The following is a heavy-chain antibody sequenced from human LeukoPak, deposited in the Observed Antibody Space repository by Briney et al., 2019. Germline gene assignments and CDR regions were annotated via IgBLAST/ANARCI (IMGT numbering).Heavy chain of an antibody. CDR2: MNPNSGNT. CDR3: ARILTHSSSPKPYYFDY. V-gene: IGHV1-8*03. J-gene: IGHJ4*02. Sequence: ASVKVSCKASGYTFTSYDINWVRQATGQGLEWMGWMNPNSGNTGYAQKFQGRVTITRNTSISTAYMELSSLRSEDTAVYYCARILTHSSSPKPYYFDYWGQGTLVTVSS. CDR1: GYTFTSYD. D-gene: IGHD6-6*01.